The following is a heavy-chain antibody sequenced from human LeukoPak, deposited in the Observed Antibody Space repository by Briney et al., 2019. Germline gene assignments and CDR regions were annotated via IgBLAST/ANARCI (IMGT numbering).Heavy chain of an antibody. CDR1: GFTFSSYG. D-gene: IGHD5-12*01. V-gene: IGHV3-33*01. CDR2: IWYDGSNK. Sequence: GRSLRLSCAASGFTFSSYGMHWVRRAPGKGLEWVAVIWYDGSNKYYADSVKGRFTISRGNSKNTVYLQMNSLRAEDTAVYYCARASDSGLSYFDYSGQGTLVTVSS. CDR3: ARASDSGLSYFDY. J-gene: IGHJ4*02.